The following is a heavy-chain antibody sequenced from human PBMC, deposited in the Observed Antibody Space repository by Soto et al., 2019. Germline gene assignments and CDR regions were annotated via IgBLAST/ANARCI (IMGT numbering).Heavy chain of an antibody. CDR2: IYYSGST. D-gene: IGHD3-10*01. V-gene: IGHV4-39*01. J-gene: IGHJ6*03. CDR3: ARQPGELPYYYYMDV. CDR1: GGSISSSSYY. Sequence: SETLSLTCTVSGGSISSSSYYWGWIRQPPGKGLEWIGSIYYSGSTYYNPSLKSRVTISVDTSKNQFSLKLSSVTAADTAVYYCARQPGELPYYYYMDVWGKGTTVTVSS.